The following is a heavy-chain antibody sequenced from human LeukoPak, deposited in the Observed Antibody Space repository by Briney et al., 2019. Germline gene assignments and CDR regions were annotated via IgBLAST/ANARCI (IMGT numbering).Heavy chain of an antibody. Sequence: PGGSLRLSCAASGFTFSSYWMNWVRQSPGRGLEWISYISFGGDTIYYADSVKDRFTISRDNAKNSLYLQMNSLRAEDTAVYYCARGIISRRRGIIDYWGQGTLVDVSS. V-gene: IGHV3-48*04. D-gene: IGHD1-14*01. J-gene: IGHJ4*02. CDR3: ARGIISRRRGIIDY. CDR2: ISFGGDTI. CDR1: GFTFSSYW.